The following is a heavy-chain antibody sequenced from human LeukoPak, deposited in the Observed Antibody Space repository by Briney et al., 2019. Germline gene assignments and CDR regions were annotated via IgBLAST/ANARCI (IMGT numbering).Heavy chain of an antibody. CDR1: GGSISSYY. CDR2: IYYSGST. V-gene: IGHV4-59*01. CDR3: ARDRIVGATNYFDY. Sequence: ASETLSLTCTVSGGSISSYYWSWIRQPPGKGLEWIGYIYYSGSTNYNTSLKSRVTISVDTSKNQFSLKLSSVTAADTAVYYCARDRIVGATNYFDYWGQGTLVTVSS. J-gene: IGHJ4*02. D-gene: IGHD1-26*01.